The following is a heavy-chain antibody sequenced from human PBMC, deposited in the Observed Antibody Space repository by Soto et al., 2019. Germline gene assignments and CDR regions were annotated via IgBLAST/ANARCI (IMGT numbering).Heavy chain of an antibody. V-gene: IGHV3-7*01. J-gene: IGHJ6*02. D-gene: IGHD3-10*01. CDR2: IKQDGSEK. Sequence: AGGSLRLSCAASGFTFSSYWMSWVRQAPGKGLEWVANIKQDGSEKYYVDSVKGRFTISRDNAKNSLYLQMNSLRAEDTAVYYCARDDGSGSYYYYYGMDVWGQGTTVTVSS. CDR1: GFTFSSYW. CDR3: ARDDGSGSYYYYYGMDV.